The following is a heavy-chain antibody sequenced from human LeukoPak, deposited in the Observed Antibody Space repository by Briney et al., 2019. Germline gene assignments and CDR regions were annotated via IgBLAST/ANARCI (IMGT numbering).Heavy chain of an antibody. J-gene: IGHJ4*02. CDR3: ARLRFLEWLLFAYFDY. V-gene: IGHV4-34*01. CDR1: GGSFSGYY. Sequence: PSETLSLTCAVYGGSFSGYYWSWIRQPPGKGLEWIGEINHSGSTNYNPSLKSRVTISVDTSKNQFSLKLRSVTAADTAVYYCARLRFLEWLLFAYFDYWGQGTLVTVSS. CDR2: INHSGST. D-gene: IGHD3-3*01.